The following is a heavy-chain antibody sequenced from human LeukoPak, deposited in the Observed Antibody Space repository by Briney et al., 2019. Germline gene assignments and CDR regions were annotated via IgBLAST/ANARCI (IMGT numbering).Heavy chain of an antibody. CDR3: AKDLLWDSSSWTFDY. Sequence: PGGSLRLSFAASGFTFSSCGMHWVRQAPGKGLEWVAVIWYDGSNKYYADSVKGRFTISRDNSKNTLYLQMNSLRAEDTAVYYCAKDLLWDSSSWTFDYWGQGTLVTVSS. CDR1: GFTFSSCG. V-gene: IGHV3-33*06. D-gene: IGHD6-6*01. CDR2: IWYDGSNK. J-gene: IGHJ4*02.